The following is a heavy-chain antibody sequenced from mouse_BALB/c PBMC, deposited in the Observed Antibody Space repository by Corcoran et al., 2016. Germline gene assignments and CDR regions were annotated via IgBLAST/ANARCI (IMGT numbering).Heavy chain of an antibody. CDR2: ISYDGSN. J-gene: IGHJ2*01. CDR1: GYYITSGYY. CDR3: ARDYSGSSYFDY. Sequence: DVQLQESGPGLVKPSQSLYLTCSVTGYYITSGYYWNWILQFPGNKLEWMGYISYDGSNNYNPSLKNRISITPDTSKNQFFLKLNSVTTEDTATYYCARDYSGSSYFDYWGQGTTLTVSS. D-gene: IGHD1-1*01. V-gene: IGHV3-6*02.